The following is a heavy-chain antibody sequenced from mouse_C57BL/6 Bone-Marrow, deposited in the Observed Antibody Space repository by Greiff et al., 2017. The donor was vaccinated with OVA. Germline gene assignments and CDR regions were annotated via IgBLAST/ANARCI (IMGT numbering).Heavy chain of an antibody. J-gene: IGHJ2*01. CDR3: ARGGITNGFY. CDR1: GYKFTDYY. CDR2: INPYNGGT. V-gene: IGHV1-19*01. Sequence: VQLQQSGPVLVKPGASVKMSCKASGYKFTDYYMNWVKQSHGKSLEWIGVINPYNGGTSYNQKFKGKATLTVDKSSSTAYMELNSLTSEDSAVYYCARGGITNGFYWGQGTTLTVSS. D-gene: IGHD1-1*01.